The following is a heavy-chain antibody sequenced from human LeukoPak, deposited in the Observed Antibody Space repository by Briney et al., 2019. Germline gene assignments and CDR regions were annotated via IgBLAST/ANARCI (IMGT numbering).Heavy chain of an antibody. J-gene: IGHJ6*03. V-gene: IGHV1-46*01. CDR1: GYTFTSYY. Sequence: GASVKVSCKASGYTFTSYYMHWVRQAPGQGLEWMGIINPSGGSTSYAQKFQGRVTMTRDTSTSTVYMELSSLRSEDTAVYYCAREESNYGSGNGGDNYYYYYYMDVWGKGTTVTISS. CDR2: INPSGGST. D-gene: IGHD3-10*01. CDR3: AREESNYGSGNGGDNYYYYYYMDV.